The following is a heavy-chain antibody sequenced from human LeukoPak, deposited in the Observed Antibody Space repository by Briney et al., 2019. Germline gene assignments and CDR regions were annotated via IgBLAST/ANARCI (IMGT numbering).Heavy chain of an antibody. J-gene: IGHJ6*03. V-gene: IGHV3-7*01. D-gene: IGHD2-2*01. Sequence: GGSLRLSCAASGFTFSSYWMSWVRQAPGKGLEWVANIKQDGSEKYYVDSVKGRFTISRDNAKNSLYLQMNSLRAEDTAVYYCARLKPHYCSSTSCYRSYYYYYMDVWGKGTTVTISS. CDR2: IKQDGSEK. CDR3: ARLKPHYCSSTSCYRSYYYYYMDV. CDR1: GFTFSSYW.